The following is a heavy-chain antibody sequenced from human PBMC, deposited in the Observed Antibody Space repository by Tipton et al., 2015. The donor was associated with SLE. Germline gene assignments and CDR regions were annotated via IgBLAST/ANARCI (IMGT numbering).Heavy chain of an antibody. V-gene: IGHV3-30*02. CDR1: GFTFSSYG. Sequence: SLRLSCAASGFTFSSYGMHWVRQAPGKGLEWVAFIRYDGSNKYYADSVKGRFTISRDNSKNTLYLQMNSLRAEDTAVYYCARAPSSCISTSCHFDYWGQGTLVTVSS. CDR2: IRYDGSNK. CDR3: ARAPSSCISTSCHFDY. J-gene: IGHJ4*02. D-gene: IGHD2-2*01.